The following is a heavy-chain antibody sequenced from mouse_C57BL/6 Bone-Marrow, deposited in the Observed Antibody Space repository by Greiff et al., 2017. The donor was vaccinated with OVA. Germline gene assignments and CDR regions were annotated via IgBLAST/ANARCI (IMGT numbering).Heavy chain of an antibody. CDR3: APRITTVVATDYYAMDY. CDR2: IDPANGNT. D-gene: IGHD1-1*01. CDR1: GFNIKNTY. V-gene: IGHV14-3*01. J-gene: IGHJ4*01. Sequence: EVQLQQSVAELVRPGASVKLSCTASGFNIKNTYMHWVKQRPEQGLEWIGRIDPANGNTKYAPKFQGKATITADTSSNTAYLQLSSLTSEDTAIYYCAPRITTVVATDYYAMDYWGQGTSVTVSS.